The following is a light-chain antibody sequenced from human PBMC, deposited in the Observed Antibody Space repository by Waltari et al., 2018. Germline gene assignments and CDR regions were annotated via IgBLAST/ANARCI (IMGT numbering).Light chain of an antibody. CDR3: SSYTSSSLV. J-gene: IGLJ2*01. CDR2: EVS. V-gene: IGLV2-14*01. Sequence: QSALTQPASVSGSPGQSITISCTGTSSDVGGYNYVSWYQQHPGKAPKLMIYEVSNWPSGVSNRFSGSKSGNTASLTISGLQAEDDADYYCSSYTSSSLVFGGGTKLTVL. CDR1: SSDVGGYNY.